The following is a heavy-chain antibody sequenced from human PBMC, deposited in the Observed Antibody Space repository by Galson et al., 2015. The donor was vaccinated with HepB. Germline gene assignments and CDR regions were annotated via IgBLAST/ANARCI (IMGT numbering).Heavy chain of an antibody. CDR2: IKQDGSEK. CDR1: GLTFSSCW. V-gene: IGHV3-7*03. D-gene: IGHD6-13*01. J-gene: IGHJ4*02. Sequence: SLRLSCAASGLTFSSCWMSWVRQAPGKGLEWLANIKQDGSEKYYVDSVKGRFTISRDNAKNSLYLQMDSLRAEDTAVYYCARVPYSDSYYDYWGQGTLVTVSS. CDR3: ARVPYSDSYYDY.